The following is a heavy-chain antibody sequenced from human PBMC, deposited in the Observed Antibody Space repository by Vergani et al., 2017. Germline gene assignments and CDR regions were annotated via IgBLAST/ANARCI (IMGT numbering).Heavy chain of an antibody. CDR1: GFKFSDHY. D-gene: IGHD1-1*01. CDR2: ISPGASTV. Sequence: LEESGGGSVKPGGPLRLSCAASGFKFSDHYMSWIRQAPGTGLEWVSHISPGASTVSYTDSVTGRFTVSRDNDNNSLTLDMTTLRVADTAVYYCAKNPGISTTRHYYAMDVWGQGTTVTVSS. CDR3: AKNPGISTTRHYYAMDV. J-gene: IGHJ6*02. V-gene: IGHV3-11*04.